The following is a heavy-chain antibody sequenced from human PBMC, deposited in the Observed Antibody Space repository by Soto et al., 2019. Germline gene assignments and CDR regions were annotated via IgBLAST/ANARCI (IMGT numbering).Heavy chain of an antibody. V-gene: IGHV1-2*02. D-gene: IGHD3-10*01. CDR1: GYRFTGYY. CDR3: ARDRGGLGDPFDT. Sequence: QVQLVQSGAEVKKPGASVKVSCKAAGYRFTGYYIHWVRQAPGQGFEWMGWINPSSGGTNFAQKFQGRVTVTSDTSISTAYMELTRLRYDDTATYYWARDRGGLGDPFDTWGQGSRVTVSS. J-gene: IGHJ4*02. CDR2: INPSSGGT.